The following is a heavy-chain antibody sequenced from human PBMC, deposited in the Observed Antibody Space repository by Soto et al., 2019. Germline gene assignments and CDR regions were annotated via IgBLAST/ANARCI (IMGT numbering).Heavy chain of an antibody. Sequence: QVHLVVSGGGVVQPGGSRRLSCAGSGFTFSDYGMHWVRQSPGHGLEGGAVLWYDGSGEYYRDSVRGRFTISRVNSKNTLYLQMNNLRDEDTGVYYCARDSVRFLEHFSKDYFDYWGQGTRVTVSS. CDR1: GFTFSDYG. CDR3: ARDSVRFLEHFSKDYFDY. V-gene: IGHV3-33*08. D-gene: IGHD3-3*01. CDR2: LWYDGSGE. J-gene: IGHJ4*02.